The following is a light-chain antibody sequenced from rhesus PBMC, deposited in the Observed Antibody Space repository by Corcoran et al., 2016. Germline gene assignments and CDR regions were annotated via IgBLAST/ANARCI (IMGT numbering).Light chain of an antibody. V-gene: IGKV1-46*01. CDR3: QQYYSYPLT. CDR1: QSFSSS. J-gene: IGKJ3*01. CDR2: IAS. Sequence: DIQMTQSPSSLSASVGDTVTITCRASQSFSSSLAWYQQKPGKAPKLLIYIASSLQSGVPSRFSGSKSGTDFTLTISSLQPEEIASYYCQQYYSYPLTFGPGTKLDIK.